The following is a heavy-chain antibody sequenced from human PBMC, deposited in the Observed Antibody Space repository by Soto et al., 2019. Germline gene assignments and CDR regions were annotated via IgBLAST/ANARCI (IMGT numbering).Heavy chain of an antibody. D-gene: IGHD2-2*01. CDR2: IIPILGIA. V-gene: IGHV1-69*02. CDR1: GGTFSSYT. CDR3: AKNVVPAAMSWFDP. J-gene: IGHJ5*02. Sequence: QVQLAQSGAEVKKPGSSVKVSCKASGGTFSSYTISWVRQAPGQGLEWMGRIIPILGIANYAQKFQGRVTITADKSTSTAYMELSSLRSEDTAVYYCAKNVVPAAMSWFDPWGQGTLVTVSS.